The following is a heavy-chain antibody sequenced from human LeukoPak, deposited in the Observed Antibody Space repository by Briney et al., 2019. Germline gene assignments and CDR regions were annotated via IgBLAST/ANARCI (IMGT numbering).Heavy chain of an antibody. J-gene: IGHJ6*02. CDR2: ISAYNGNT. CDR3: ARDLDSSGYRTGGMDV. D-gene: IGHD3-22*01. CDR1: GYTFTSYG. Sequence: ASVKVSCKASGYTFTSYGISWVRQAPGQGLEWMGWISAYNGNTNYAQKLQGRVTMTTDTSTSTAYMELRSLRSDDTAVYYCARDLDSSGYRTGGMDVWGQGTTVTVSS. V-gene: IGHV1-18*01.